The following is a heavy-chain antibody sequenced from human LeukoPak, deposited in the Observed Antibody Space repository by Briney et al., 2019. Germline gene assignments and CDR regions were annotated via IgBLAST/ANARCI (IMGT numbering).Heavy chain of an antibody. V-gene: IGHV4-38-2*01. CDR3: ARTAPVGGSLGYYYYGMDV. Sequence: GSLRLSCAASGFTFSDYYMSWIRQAPGKGLEWIGSIYYSGSTYYNPSLKSRVTISVDTSKNQFSLKLSSVTAADTAVYYCARTAPVGGSLGYYYYGMDVWGQGTTVTVSS. D-gene: IGHD3-16*01. J-gene: IGHJ6*02. CDR1: GFTFSDYY. CDR2: IYYSGST.